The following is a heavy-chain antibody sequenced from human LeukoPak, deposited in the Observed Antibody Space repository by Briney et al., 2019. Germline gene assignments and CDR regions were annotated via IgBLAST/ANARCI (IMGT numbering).Heavy chain of an antibody. J-gene: IGHJ4*02. D-gene: IGHD5-18*01. Sequence: GGSLRLSCAASGFTFSSYSMNWVRQAPGKGLEWVSYISSSSGTIYYADSVKGRFTISRDNAKNSLYLQMSSPRDEDTAVYYCARVGYGPPFEYWGRGTLVTVSS. V-gene: IGHV3-48*02. CDR1: GFTFSSYS. CDR3: ARVGYGPPFEY. CDR2: ISSSSGTI.